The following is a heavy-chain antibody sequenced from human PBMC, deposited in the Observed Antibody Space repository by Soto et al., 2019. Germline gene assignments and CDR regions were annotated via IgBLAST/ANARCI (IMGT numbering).Heavy chain of an antibody. CDR2: IYYSVST. V-gene: IGHV4-31*01. CDR1: GASITSGGYY. CDR3: ARAENERAGIYRPPDY. D-gene: IGHD5-12*01. J-gene: IGHJ4*02. Sequence: QVQLQESGPGLVKPSQTLSLTCTVSGASITSGGYYWSWIRQHPGKGLEWIGYIYYSVSTYYNPYLKSLVIISVDTSKNQFSLNLSYVTAADTAVYYCARAENERAGIYRPPDYWGQGTLVTVSS.